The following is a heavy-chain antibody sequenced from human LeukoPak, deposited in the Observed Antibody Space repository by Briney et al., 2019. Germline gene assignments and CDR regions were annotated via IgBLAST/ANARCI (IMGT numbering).Heavy chain of an antibody. Sequence: GGSLRLSCAASGFTFSSYSMNWVRQAPGKGLEWVSSISSSSSYIHYADSVKGRFTISRDNAKNSLYLQMNSLRAEDTAVYYCARDLTTVTDYYGMDVWGQGTTVTVSS. CDR2: ISSSSSYI. V-gene: IGHV3-21*01. CDR1: GFTFSSYS. CDR3: ARDLTTVTDYYGMDV. D-gene: IGHD4-17*01. J-gene: IGHJ6*02.